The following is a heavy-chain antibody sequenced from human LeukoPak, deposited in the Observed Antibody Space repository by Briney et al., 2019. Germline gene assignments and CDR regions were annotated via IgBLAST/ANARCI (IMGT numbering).Heavy chain of an antibody. CDR1: GFTFSSNA. J-gene: IGHJ4*02. V-gene: IGHV3-23*01. D-gene: IGHD3-3*02. CDR3: AKGLSIASSFFDY. CDR2: ITGSGGST. Sequence: GGSLRLSCAASGFTFSSNAMSWVRQAPGKGLEWVSYITGSGGSTLYADSVKGRFTVSRDNSKNTLYLQMNSLRAEDTAVYFCAKGLSIASSFFDYWGQGTLITVSS.